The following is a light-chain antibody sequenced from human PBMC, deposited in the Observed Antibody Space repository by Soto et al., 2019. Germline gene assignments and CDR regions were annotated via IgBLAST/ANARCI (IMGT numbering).Light chain of an antibody. Sequence: DIQMTQSPSSLSASVGDRVTITCRASQGISNYLAWYQQKPGKVHKLLIYAASTLKSGVPSRFNGSGSGTNLNLTIRRLQPEDVATYYCQKYNSAPRTFGQGTKVEIK. J-gene: IGKJ1*01. CDR3: QKYNSAPRT. V-gene: IGKV1-27*01. CDR1: QGISNY. CDR2: AAS.